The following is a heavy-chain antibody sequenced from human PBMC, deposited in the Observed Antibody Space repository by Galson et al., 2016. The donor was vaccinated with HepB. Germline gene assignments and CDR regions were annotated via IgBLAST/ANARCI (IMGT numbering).Heavy chain of an antibody. Sequence: SLRLSCAASGFNISDYFMSWIRQAPGKGLEGVSYISSSGSNIYYADSVKGRFTISRDNAKNSLYLQMNSLRAEDTAVYYCARAYSGSCGYWGQGTLVTVSS. D-gene: IGHD1-26*01. CDR2: ISSSGSNI. J-gene: IGHJ4*02. CDR1: GFNISDYF. CDR3: ARAYSGSCGY. V-gene: IGHV3-11*01.